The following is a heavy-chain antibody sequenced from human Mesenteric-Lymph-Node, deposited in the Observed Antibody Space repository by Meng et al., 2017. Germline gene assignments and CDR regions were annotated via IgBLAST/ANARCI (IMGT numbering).Heavy chain of an antibody. CDR2: FYNSVSA. CDR3: ARETNWRSFDY. CDR1: SGSLNNYY. V-gene: IGHV4-4*07. J-gene: IGHJ4*02. D-gene: IGHD1-20*01. Sequence: SETLSLTCTVSSGSLNNYYWNWIRQPAGKGLEWIGRFYNSVSANYNPSLKSRVTMSVDTSKNHFSLRLTSVTAADTAVYYCARETNWRSFDYWGQGLLVTVSS.